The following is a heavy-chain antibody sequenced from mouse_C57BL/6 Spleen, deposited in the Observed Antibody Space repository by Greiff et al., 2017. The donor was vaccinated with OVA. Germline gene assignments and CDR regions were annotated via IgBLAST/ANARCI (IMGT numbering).Heavy chain of an antibody. J-gene: IGHJ4*01. CDR1: GFTFSDYG. CDR3: ARHYYGSSYEDAMDY. V-gene: IGHV5-17*01. CDR2: ISSGSSTI. D-gene: IGHD1-1*01. Sequence: EVKLEESGGGLVKPGGSLKLSCAASGFTFSDYGMHWVRQAPEKGLEWVAYISSGSSTIYYADTVKGRFTISRDNAKNTLFLQMTSLRSEDTAMYYCARHYYGSSYEDAMDYWGQGTSVTVSS.